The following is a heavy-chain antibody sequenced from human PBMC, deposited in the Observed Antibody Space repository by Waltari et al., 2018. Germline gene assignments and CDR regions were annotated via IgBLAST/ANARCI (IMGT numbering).Heavy chain of an antibody. CDR3: ARDGGYYDSSGYHPHFDL. CDR1: GFTVSSNY. J-gene: IGHJ2*01. V-gene: IGHV3-53*01. CDR2: IYSGGST. Sequence: EVQLVESGGGLIQPGGSLRLSCAASGFTVSSNYMSWVRQAPGKGLEWVSVIYSGGSTYYADSVKGRFTISRDNSKNTLYLQMNSLRAEDTAVYYCARDGGYYDSSGYHPHFDLWGRGTLVTVSS. D-gene: IGHD3-22*01.